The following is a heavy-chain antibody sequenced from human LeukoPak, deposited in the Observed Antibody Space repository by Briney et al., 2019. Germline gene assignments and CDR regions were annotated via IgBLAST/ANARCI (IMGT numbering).Heavy chain of an antibody. CDR1: GYTFTGYY. V-gene: IGHV7-4-1*02. CDR3: ARVAGFGERGMDV. CDR2: INTKTANP. J-gene: IGHJ6*02. D-gene: IGHD3-10*01. Sequence: ASVKVSCKASGYTFTGYYMHWVRQAPGQGLEWMGWINTKTANPTYAQDFTGRFVFSLDTSVSTAYLQISGLKAGDTAVYYCARVAGFGERGMDVWGQGTTVTVSS.